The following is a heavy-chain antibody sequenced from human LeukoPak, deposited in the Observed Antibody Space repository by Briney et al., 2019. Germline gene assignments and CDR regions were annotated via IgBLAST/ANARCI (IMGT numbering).Heavy chain of an antibody. J-gene: IGHJ4*02. CDR3: ARSYRYSGWKYFDY. V-gene: IGHV3-33*01. Sequence: GGSLRLSCAASGFIFGSYAMHWVRQAPGEGLEWVAVIWYDGSNKYYADSVKGRFTISRDNSKNTLYLQMNGLRTEDTAMYFCARSYRYSGWKYFDYWGQGTLVTVSS. CDR1: GFIFGSYA. D-gene: IGHD5-12*01. CDR2: IWYDGSNK.